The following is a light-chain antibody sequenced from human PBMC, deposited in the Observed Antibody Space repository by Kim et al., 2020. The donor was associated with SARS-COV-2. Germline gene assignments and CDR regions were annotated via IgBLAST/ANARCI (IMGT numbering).Light chain of an antibody. V-gene: IGLV2-11*01. Sequence: QSIPISRSGTNSDVGDYNYVSWYQQHPGKAPKVMIYDVNKRPSGVPDRFTGSKSGNTASLTISGLQAEDEADYYCSSYAGSYTWVFGGGTQLTVL. CDR1: NSDVGDYNY. CDR2: DVN. J-gene: IGLJ3*02. CDR3: SSYAGSYTWV.